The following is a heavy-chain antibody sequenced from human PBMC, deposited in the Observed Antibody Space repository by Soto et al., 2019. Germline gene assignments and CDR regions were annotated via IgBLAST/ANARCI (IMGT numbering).Heavy chain of an antibody. J-gene: IGHJ4*02. CDR2: IHHSGGT. V-gene: IGHV4-4*02. D-gene: IGHD5-12*01. CDR1: GGSVSNNNW. Sequence: QVQLQESGPGLVKPSGTLSLSCAVSGGSVSNNNWWSWVRQSPGNGLEWIGEIHHSGGTSYNPSLEDRGTLSVDKSKNELSLRLNYVTAADTAVYYCTKNSAYALDYWGLGILVTVSS. CDR3: TKNSAYALDY.